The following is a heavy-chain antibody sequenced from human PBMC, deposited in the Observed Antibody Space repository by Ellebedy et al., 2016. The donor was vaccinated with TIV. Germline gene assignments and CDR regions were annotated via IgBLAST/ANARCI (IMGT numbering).Heavy chain of an antibody. D-gene: IGHD4-17*01. CDR2: ISYDGSNK. J-gene: IGHJ4*02. CDR1: GITFGTYA. CDR3: ARDLTTVLTY. Sequence: GESLKISXAASGITFGTYAMHWVRQAPGKGLEWVAVISYDGSNKYYADSVKGRFTISRDNSKNTLYLQMNTLRAEDTAVYYCARDLTTVLTYWGQGTLVTVSS. V-gene: IGHV3-30*04.